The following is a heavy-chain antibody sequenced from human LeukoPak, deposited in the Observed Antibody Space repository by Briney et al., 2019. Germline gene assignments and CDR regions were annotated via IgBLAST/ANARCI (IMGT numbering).Heavy chain of an antibody. CDR1: GYTFTSYY. D-gene: IGHD2-15*01. CDR3: ARAHYCSGGSCPLGY. CDR2: INPSGGST. Sequence: GASVKVSCKASGYTFTSYYMHWVRQAPGQGLEWMGIINPSGGSTSYARKFQGRVTMTRDTSTSTVYMELSSLRSEDTAVYYCARAHYCSGGSCPLGYWGQGTLVTVSS. V-gene: IGHV1-46*03. J-gene: IGHJ4*02.